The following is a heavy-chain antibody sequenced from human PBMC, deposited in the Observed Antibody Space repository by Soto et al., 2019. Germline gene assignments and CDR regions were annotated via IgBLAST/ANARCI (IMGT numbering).Heavy chain of an antibody. J-gene: IGHJ6*02. D-gene: IGHD3-10*02. CDR2: INPKFGDT. CDR3: ERNMDYYYVRGSGNGHGV. V-gene: IGHV1-2*02. Sequence: QVQLVQSGAEVKEPGDSVRVSCEASGYTFTAYYIHWVRQAPGQGLEWMGWINPKFGDTTYAQDFQGRVSMTRDMSISTVYMELSRLTSDDTAIYYCERNMDYYYVRGSGNGHGVWGQGTTVNV. CDR1: GYTFTAYY.